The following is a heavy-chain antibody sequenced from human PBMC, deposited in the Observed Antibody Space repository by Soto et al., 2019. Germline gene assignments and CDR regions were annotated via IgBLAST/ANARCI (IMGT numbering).Heavy chain of an antibody. J-gene: IGHJ4*02. Sequence: QVQLQESGPGLVKPSETLSLTCPVSGGSISSYYWSWIRQPPGKGLEWIGYIYYSGSTNYNPSLNGRVTISVDTSKNQFSLKLSSVTAADTAVYYCARRYGYSFDYWGQGTLVTVSS. CDR3: ARRYGYSFDY. CDR2: IYYSGST. CDR1: GGSISSYY. V-gene: IGHV4-59*08. D-gene: IGHD1-1*01.